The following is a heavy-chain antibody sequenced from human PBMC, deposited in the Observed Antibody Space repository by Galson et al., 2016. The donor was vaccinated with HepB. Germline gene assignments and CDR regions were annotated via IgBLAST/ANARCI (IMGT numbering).Heavy chain of an antibody. J-gene: IGHJ5*02. CDR1: GFTFSSFD. V-gene: IGHV3-23*01. CDR2: LDAGNYAT. Sequence: SLRLSCAASGFTFSSFDMSWVRQAPGGGLEWVSTLDAGNYATHYADSVRGRFTISRDNSKNMLYLQMNSLRADDTAVYYCARDRSTWRWFDPWGQGTLVTVSS. D-gene: IGHD3-3*01. CDR3: ARDRSTWRWFDP.